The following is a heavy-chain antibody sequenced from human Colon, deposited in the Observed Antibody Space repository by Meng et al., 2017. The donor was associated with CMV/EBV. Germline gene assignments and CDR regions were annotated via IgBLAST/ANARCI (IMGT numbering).Heavy chain of an antibody. CDR3: ARDVTMTTITSYGMDV. CDR1: GGSVNSNNYY. Sequence: LRLSCTVSGGSVNSNNYYWSWIRQPPGKGLEWIGHIYYSGTTYYNPSLKSRVTISIDTSKNEFSLRLSSVTAADTAVYYCARDVTMTTITSYGMDVWGQGTTVTVS. V-gene: IGHV4-30-4*08. J-gene: IGHJ6*02. D-gene: IGHD4-11*01. CDR2: IYYSGTT.